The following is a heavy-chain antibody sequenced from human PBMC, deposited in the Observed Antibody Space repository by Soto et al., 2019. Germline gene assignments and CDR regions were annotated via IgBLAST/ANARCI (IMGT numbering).Heavy chain of an antibody. CDR3: ARDLRRVLPAAIGDGMDV. CDR1: GGSFSGYY. D-gene: IGHD2-2*02. J-gene: IGHJ6*02. V-gene: IGHV4-34*01. CDR2: INHSEST. Sequence: PSETLSLTCAVYGGSFSGYYWTWIRQPPGKGLEWIGEINHSESTNYNPSLKSRVTISVDTSKNQFSLQLNSVTAEDTAVYYCARDLRRVLPAAIGDGMDVWGQGTTVTVSS.